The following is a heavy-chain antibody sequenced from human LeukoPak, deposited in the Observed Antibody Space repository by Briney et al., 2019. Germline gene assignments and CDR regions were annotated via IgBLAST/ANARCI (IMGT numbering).Heavy chain of an antibody. CDR3: ARGYCSSTSCPGLQPGPLYYYYYMDV. V-gene: IGHV1-46*01. D-gene: IGHD2-2*01. J-gene: IGHJ6*03. CDR1: GYTFTGYY. CDR2: INLSGGST. Sequence: ASVKVSCKASGYTFTGYYMHWVRQAPGQGIEWMGIINLSGGSTSYAQKFQGRVTMTRDMSTSTVYMELSSLRSEDTAVYYCARGYCSSTSCPGLQPGPLYYYYYMDVWGKGTTVTVSS.